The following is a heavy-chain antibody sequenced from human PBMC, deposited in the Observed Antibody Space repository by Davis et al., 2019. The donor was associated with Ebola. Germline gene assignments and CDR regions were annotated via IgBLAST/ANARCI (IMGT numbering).Heavy chain of an antibody. CDR1: GYTFTGYY. CDR3: ARLGSYGQYHYFDS. Sequence: ASVKVSCKASGYTFTGYYMHWVRQAPGQGLEWMGWINPNSGGTNYAQKFQGWVTMTRDTSISTAYMELSRLRSDDTAVYYCARLGSYGQYHYFDSWGQGTLVTVSS. D-gene: IGHD3-10*01. J-gene: IGHJ4*02. V-gene: IGHV1-2*04. CDR2: INPNSGGT.